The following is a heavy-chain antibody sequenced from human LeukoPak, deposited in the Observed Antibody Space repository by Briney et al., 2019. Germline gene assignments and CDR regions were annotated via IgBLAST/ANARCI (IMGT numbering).Heavy chain of an antibody. CDR2: IIPMLGMS. Sequence: ASVKVSCKASGDTFSRYTISWVRQAPGQGLEWMGRIIPMLGMSDYAQNFQGRVTIAADKSTSTAYMELSSLRYEDTAVYYCARVPIGYCSSTSCYVYYYYMDVWGKGTTVTVSS. D-gene: IGHD2-2*01. CDR1: GDTFSRYT. J-gene: IGHJ6*03. CDR3: ARVPIGYCSSTSCYVYYYYMDV. V-gene: IGHV1-69*02.